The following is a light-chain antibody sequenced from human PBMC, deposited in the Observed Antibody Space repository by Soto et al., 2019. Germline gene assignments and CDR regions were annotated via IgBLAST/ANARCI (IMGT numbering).Light chain of an antibody. CDR3: QHYNSYSEA. V-gene: IGKV1-5*03. CDR1: QTISSW. Sequence: IQMTQSKTSLSAYVGDRVTITCRASQTISSWLAWYQQKPGKAPKLLIYKASTLKSGVPSRFSGSGSGTEFTLTTSSLQPDDFATYYCQHYNSYSEAFGQGTKVDIK. CDR2: KAS. J-gene: IGKJ1*01.